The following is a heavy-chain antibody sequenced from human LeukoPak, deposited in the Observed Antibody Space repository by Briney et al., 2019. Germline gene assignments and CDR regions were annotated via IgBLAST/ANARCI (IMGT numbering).Heavy chain of an antibody. CDR2: INHNGNVN. J-gene: IGHJ6*02. V-gene: IGHV3-7*03. CDR1: GFTFSSNW. CDR3: ARGGGLDV. D-gene: IGHD3-16*01. Sequence: GGSLRLSCAASGFTFSSNWMNWARQAPGKGLEWVATINHNGNVNYYVDSVKGRFTISRDNAKNSLYLQMSILRAEDTAVYFCARGGGLDVWGQGATVTVSS.